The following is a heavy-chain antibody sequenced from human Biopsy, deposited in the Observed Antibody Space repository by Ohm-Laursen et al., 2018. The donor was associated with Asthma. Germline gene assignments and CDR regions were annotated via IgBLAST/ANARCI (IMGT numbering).Heavy chain of an antibody. CDR1: PGSFSGFF. CDR2: TNERGVT. J-gene: IGHJ6*02. CDR3: ARGPELDV. V-gene: IGHV4-34*01. Sequence: GTLSLTCHVYPGSFSGFFWPWIRQSPGKGLEWIGETNERGVTNNNPSLKSRVIISIDTYWNRVSLKLTSVTAADTAVYYCARGPELDVWGQGTTVTVSS.